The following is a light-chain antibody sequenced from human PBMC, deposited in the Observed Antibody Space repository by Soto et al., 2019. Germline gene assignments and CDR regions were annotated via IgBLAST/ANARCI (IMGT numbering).Light chain of an antibody. CDR3: QQYDSYWGT. J-gene: IGKJ2*01. CDR1: QSISNW. CDR2: DAS. Sequence: DIQMTQTPDTLSASVGDRVTMTCRASQSISNWLAWYQQKPGKAPKVLIYDASKLESGVPSRFSGAGSGTEFTLTISSLQPDDFATYYCQQYDSYWGTFGQGTK. V-gene: IGKV1-5*01.